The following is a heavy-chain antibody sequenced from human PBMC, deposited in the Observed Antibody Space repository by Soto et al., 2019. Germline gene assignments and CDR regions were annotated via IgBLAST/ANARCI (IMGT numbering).Heavy chain of an antibody. D-gene: IGHD5-12*01. Sequence: QVQLVQSGPEVKKPGASVKVSCKASGYSFTTYDFNWVRQAPGQGLEWMGWLSPKSGMTGSAQKFQGRGTLTSDPSISTVYMELSSLHSEDSAVYYCARVPGSPGFWGQGPLVPVSS. V-gene: IGHV1-8*01. CDR1: GYSFTTYD. CDR2: LSPKSGMT. J-gene: IGHJ4*02. CDR3: ARVPGSPGF.